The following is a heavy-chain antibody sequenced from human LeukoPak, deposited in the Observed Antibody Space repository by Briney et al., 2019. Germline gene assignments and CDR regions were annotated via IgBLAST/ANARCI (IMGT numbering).Heavy chain of an antibody. D-gene: IGHD2-15*01. Sequence: ASVKVSCKASGYTFTGYYMHWVRQAPGQGLEWMGWINPNSGGTNYAQKFQGRVTMTRDTSISTAYMELSRLRSDDTAVYYCASRCSGGSCYEAADYWGQGTPVTVSS. J-gene: IGHJ4*02. CDR2: INPNSGGT. CDR1: GYTFTGYY. V-gene: IGHV1-2*02. CDR3: ASRCSGGSCYEAADY.